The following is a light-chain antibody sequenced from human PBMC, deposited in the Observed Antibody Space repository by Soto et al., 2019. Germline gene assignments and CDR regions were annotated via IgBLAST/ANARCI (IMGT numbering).Light chain of an antibody. V-gene: IGLV2-11*01. CDR1: SRDVGGYNY. J-gene: IGLJ2*01. Sequence: QSALTQPRSVSGSPGQAVAISCTGTSRDVGGYNYVSWYQQYPGKAPKPMIYDVTERPSGVADRFAGSKSGNTASLTISGLQAEDEADYYCCSYAGTSLIFGGGTKLTVL. CDR2: DVT. CDR3: CSYAGTSLI.